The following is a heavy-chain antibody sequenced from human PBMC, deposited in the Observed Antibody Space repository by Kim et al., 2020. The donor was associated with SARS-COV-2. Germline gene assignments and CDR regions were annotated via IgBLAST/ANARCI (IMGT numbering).Heavy chain of an antibody. D-gene: IGHD6-6*01. Sequence: SVKGRFTISINNSKNTQYLQMKSLRAEDTAVYYCAKDKSIAAHDAFDIWGQGTMVTVSS. V-gene: IGHV3-33*06. CDR3: AKDKSIAAHDAFDI. J-gene: IGHJ3*02.